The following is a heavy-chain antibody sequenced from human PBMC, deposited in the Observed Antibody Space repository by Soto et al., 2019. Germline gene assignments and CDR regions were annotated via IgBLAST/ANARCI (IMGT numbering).Heavy chain of an antibody. CDR1: GGSISSYY. D-gene: IGHD2-2*01. V-gene: IGHV4-59*08. CDR3: ARCYGSCFDY. Sequence: SETLSLTCTVSGGSISSYYWSWIRQPPGKGLEWIGYIYYSGSTNYNPSLKSRVTISVDTSKNQFSLKLSSVTAADTAVYYCARCYGSCFDYWGQGTLVTVSS. J-gene: IGHJ4*02. CDR2: IYYSGST.